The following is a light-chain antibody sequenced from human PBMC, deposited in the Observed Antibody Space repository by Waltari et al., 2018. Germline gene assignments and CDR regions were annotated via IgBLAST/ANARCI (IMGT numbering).Light chain of an antibody. CDR2: EVS. J-gene: IGLJ1*01. Sequence: QSALTQPASVSGSPGQSITISCTGTSSDVGGYNYVSWYQQHPGKAPKLMIYEVSNRPSGVSNRFSGSKSGNTAFLTISGLQAEDEADYYCSSFRSTISYVFGTGTKVTVL. CDR3: SSFRSTISYV. V-gene: IGLV2-14*01. CDR1: SSDVGGYNY.